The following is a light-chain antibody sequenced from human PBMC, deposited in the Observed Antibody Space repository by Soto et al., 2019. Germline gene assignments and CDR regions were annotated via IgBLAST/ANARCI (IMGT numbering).Light chain of an antibody. J-gene: IGKJ1*01. Sequence: DIHMTQSPSSLSASVGDRVTITCRASQSISNYLNWYQQKPGKAPKLLIYAASSLQSGVPSRFSGSGSGTDFTLTISSLQPEDFATYFCQQSYSLWTFGQGTKVEI. CDR2: AAS. V-gene: IGKV1-39*01. CDR3: QQSYSLWT. CDR1: QSISNY.